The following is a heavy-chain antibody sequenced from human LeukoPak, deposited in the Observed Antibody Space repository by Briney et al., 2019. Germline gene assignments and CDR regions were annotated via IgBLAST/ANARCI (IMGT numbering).Heavy chain of an antibody. Sequence: PSETLSLTCTVSGGSISGYYWSCIRQAPGKGLEWIGYIYSNGATLYSPSLKSRVTMAVDTSNNQFSLKLTSVTAADTGVYYCARVPDLTARPCDAWGPGTMVTISS. CDR3: ARVPDLTARPCDA. CDR2: IYSNGAT. D-gene: IGHD2-21*02. CDR1: GGSISGYY. V-gene: IGHV4-59*12. J-gene: IGHJ5*02.